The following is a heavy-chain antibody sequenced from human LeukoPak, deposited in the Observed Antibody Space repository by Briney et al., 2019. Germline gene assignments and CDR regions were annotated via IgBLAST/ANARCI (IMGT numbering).Heavy chain of an antibody. CDR3: ARGWGDSGYDFVFYYYMGV. J-gene: IGHJ6*03. Sequence: GASVKVSCKASGYTFTSYDINWVRQATGQGLEWMGWMNPNSGNTGYAQKFQGRVTITRNTSISTAYMELSRLRSDDTAVYYCARGWGDSGYDFVFYYYMGVWGKGTTVTVSS. CDR1: GYTFTSYD. D-gene: IGHD5-12*01. V-gene: IGHV1-8*03. CDR2: MNPNSGNT.